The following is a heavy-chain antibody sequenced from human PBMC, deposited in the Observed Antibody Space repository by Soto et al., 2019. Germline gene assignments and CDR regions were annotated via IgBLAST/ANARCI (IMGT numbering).Heavy chain of an antibody. V-gene: IGHV1-18*01. D-gene: IGHD3-16*01. CDR3: VMVDNYVTPTPQDV. Sequence: QVQLVQSGDEVKKPGASVKVSCKASGYIFVNYGIAWVRQAPGQGLEWMGWISPYTGNTHSATKVQGTLTMTTDTSTSTAYMDLRSLTSDDTAVYYCVMVDNYVTPTPQDVWGQGTTVTVSS. CDR2: ISPYTGNT. J-gene: IGHJ6*02. CDR1: GYIFVNYG.